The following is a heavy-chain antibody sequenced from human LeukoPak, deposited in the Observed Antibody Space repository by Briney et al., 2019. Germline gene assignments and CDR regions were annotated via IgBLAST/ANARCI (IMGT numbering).Heavy chain of an antibody. V-gene: IGHV1-69*13. J-gene: IGHJ6*02. CDR1: GGTFSSYA. CDR2: IIPIFGTA. D-gene: IGHD3-9*01. Sequence: SVKVSCKASGGTFSSYAISWVRQAPGQGLEWMGGIIPIFGTANYAQKFQGRVTITADESTSTAYMELSSLRSEDTAVYYCRGDILTGYHRSQNYYYYGMDVWGQGTTVTVSS. CDR3: RGDILTGYHRSQNYYYYGMDV.